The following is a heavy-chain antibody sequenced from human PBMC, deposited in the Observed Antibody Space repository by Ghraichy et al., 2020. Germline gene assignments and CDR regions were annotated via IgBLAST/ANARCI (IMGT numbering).Heavy chain of an antibody. CDR3: ARARVGYYDSSGYVFDY. V-gene: IGHV1-3*01. CDR1: GYTFTSYA. CDR2: INAGNGNT. Sequence: ASVKVSCKASGYTFTSYAMHWVRQAPGQRLEWMGWINAGNGNTKYSQKFQGRVTITRDTSASTAYMELSSLRSEDTAVYYCARARVGYYDSSGYVFDYWGQGTLVTVSS. D-gene: IGHD3-22*01. J-gene: IGHJ4*02.